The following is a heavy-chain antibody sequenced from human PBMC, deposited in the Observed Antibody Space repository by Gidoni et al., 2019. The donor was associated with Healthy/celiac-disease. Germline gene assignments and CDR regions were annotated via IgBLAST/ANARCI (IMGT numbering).Heavy chain of an antibody. D-gene: IGHD3-22*01. CDR2: IYYSGST. J-gene: IGHJ4*02. CDR1: GGSISSSSYY. CDR3: ARHIITMIVNR. V-gene: IGHV4-39*07. Sequence: QLQLQESGPGLVKPSETLSLTCTVSGGSISSSSYYWGWIRQPPGKGLEWIGSIYYSGSTYYNPSLKSRVTISVDTSKNQFSLKLSSVTAADTAVYYCARHIITMIVNRWGQGTLVTVSS.